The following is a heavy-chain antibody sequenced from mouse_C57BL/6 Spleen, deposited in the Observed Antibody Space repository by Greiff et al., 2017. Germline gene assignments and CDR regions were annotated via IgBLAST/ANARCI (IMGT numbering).Heavy chain of an antibody. Sequence: DVKLVESGGGLVKPGGSLKLSCAASGFTFSSYAMSWVRQTPEKRLEWVATISDGGSYTYYPDNVKGRFTISRDNAKNNLYLQMSHLKSEDTAMYYCARELGRGYWGQGTTLTVSS. V-gene: IGHV5-4*03. CDR1: GFTFSSYA. D-gene: IGHD4-1*01. J-gene: IGHJ2*01. CDR2: ISDGGSYT. CDR3: ARELGRGY.